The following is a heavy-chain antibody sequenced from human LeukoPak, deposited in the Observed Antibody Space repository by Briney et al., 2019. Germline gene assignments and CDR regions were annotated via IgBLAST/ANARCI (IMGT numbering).Heavy chain of an antibody. D-gene: IGHD3-16*02. CDR2: IGAYNGNT. V-gene: IGHV1-18*01. Sequence: ASVKVSCKASGYTFTSYGISWVRQAPGQGLEWMGWIGAYNGNTNYAQKLQGRVTMTTDTSTSTAYMELRSLRSDDTAVYYCARTEGHYDYVWGSYRWDAFDIWGQGTMVTVSS. CDR1: GYTFTSYG. CDR3: ARTEGHYDYVWGSYRWDAFDI. J-gene: IGHJ3*02.